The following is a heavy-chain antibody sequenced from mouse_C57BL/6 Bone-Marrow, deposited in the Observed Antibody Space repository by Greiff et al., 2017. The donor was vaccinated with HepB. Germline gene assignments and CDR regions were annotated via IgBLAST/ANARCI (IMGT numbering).Heavy chain of an antibody. CDR1: GYTFTSYW. V-gene: IGHV1-7*01. J-gene: IGHJ4*01. CDR3: ARMRNGYAMDY. CDR2: INPSSGYT. Sequence: VQVVESGAELAKPGASVKLSCKASGYTFTSYWMHWVKQRPGQGLEWIGYINPSSGYTKYNQKFKDKATLTADKSSSTAYMQLSSLTYEDSAVYYCARMRNGYAMDYWGQGTSVTVSS.